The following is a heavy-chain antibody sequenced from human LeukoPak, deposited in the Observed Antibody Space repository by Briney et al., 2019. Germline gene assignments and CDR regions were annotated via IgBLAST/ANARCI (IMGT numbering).Heavy chain of an antibody. CDR2: ISGSGAGA. Sequence: GGSLRLSCAASGFTLSTYGMSWVRRAPGKGLGWVSTISGSGAGAYYAESVKGGFTISRDNSKNTPYLQMNSLRAEDTDVYYGAREETMVRGVTIPTNYYYNYHMDVWGKGTTVTVSS. CDR1: GFTLSTYG. CDR3: AREETMVRGVTIPTNYYYNYHMDV. J-gene: IGHJ6*03. V-gene: IGHV3-23*01. D-gene: IGHD3-10*01.